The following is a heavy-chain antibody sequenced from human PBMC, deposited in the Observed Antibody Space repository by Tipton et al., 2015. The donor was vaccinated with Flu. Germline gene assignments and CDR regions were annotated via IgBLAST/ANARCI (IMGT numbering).Heavy chain of an antibody. CDR1: GVTFSSYW. V-gene: IGHV3-7*01. D-gene: IGHD5-18*01. CDR2: IKQDGSEK. Sequence: GSLRLSCAASGVTFSSYWMSWVRQAPGKGLEWVANIKQDGSEKYYVDSVKGRFTISRDNAKNSLYLQMNSLRAEDTAVYYCGVQLWLDAFDIWGQGTMVTVSS. CDR3: GVQLWLDAFDI. J-gene: IGHJ3*02.